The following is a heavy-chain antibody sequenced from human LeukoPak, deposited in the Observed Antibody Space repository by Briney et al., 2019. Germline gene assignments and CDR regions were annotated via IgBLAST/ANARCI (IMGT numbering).Heavy chain of an antibody. Sequence: GASVKVSRKASGYTFTGYYMHWVRQAPGQGLEWMGWINPNSGGTNYAQKFQGRVTMTRDTSISTAYMELSRLRSDDTAVYYCARDMEGLVVVPAAIDYRGQGTLVTVSS. V-gene: IGHV1-2*02. J-gene: IGHJ4*02. CDR3: ARDMEGLVVVPAAIDY. CDR1: GYTFTGYY. CDR2: INPNSGGT. D-gene: IGHD2-2*01.